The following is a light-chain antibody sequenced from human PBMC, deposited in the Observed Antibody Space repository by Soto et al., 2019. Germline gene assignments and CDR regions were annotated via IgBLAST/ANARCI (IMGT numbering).Light chain of an antibody. J-gene: IGKJ1*01. CDR1: QNINNW. CDR3: QQYSSDST. Sequence: DIQMTQSPSTLSASVGDRVTITCRASQNINNWLAWYQQKPGKAPKLLIYRASSLENGVPSRFRGRGSGTDFIFTITSLQPDDFATYYCQQYSSDSTFGPGTKVEIK. CDR2: RAS. V-gene: IGKV1-5*03.